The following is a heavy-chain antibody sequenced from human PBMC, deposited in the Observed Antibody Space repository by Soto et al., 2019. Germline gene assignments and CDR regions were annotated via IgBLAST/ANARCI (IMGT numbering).Heavy chain of an antibody. CDR3: ARPPGKRGDYCYGMDV. CDR2: IYPGDSDT. V-gene: IGHV5-51*01. Sequence: GESLKISCKGSGYSFTSYWIGWVRQMPGKGLEWMGIIYPGDSDTRYSPSFQGQITISADKSISTAYLQWSSLKASDTAMYYCARPPGKRGDYCYGMDVRGQGTTVTVSS. CDR1: GYSFTSYW. J-gene: IGHJ6*02.